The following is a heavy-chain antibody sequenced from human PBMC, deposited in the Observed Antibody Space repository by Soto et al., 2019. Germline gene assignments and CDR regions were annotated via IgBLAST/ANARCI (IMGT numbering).Heavy chain of an antibody. Sequence: GGSLRLSCAASGFTFSSYAMSWVRQAPGKGLEWVSAISGSGGSTYYADSVKGRFTISRDNSKNTLYLQMNSLRAEDTAVYYCAKESERKVVAATLSYFDYWGQGTLVTVSS. CDR2: ISGSGGST. V-gene: IGHV3-23*01. D-gene: IGHD2-15*01. CDR3: AKESERKVVAATLSYFDY. J-gene: IGHJ4*02. CDR1: GFTFSSYA.